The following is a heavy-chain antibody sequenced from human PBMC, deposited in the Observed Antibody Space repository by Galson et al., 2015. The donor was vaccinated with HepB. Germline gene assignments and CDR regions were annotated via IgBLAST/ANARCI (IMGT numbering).Heavy chain of an antibody. CDR3: ARHGSFGVVVFGAENSY. J-gene: IGHJ4*02. CDR1: GYSFTSYW. Sequence: QSGAEVKKPGESLKISCKGSGYSFTSYWIGWVRQMPGKGLEWMGRIDPSDSYTNYSPSFQGHVTISADKSISTAYLQWSSLKASDTAMYYCARHGSFGVVVFGAENSYWGQGTLVTVSS. V-gene: IGHV5-10-1*01. D-gene: IGHD3-22*01. CDR2: IDPSDSYT.